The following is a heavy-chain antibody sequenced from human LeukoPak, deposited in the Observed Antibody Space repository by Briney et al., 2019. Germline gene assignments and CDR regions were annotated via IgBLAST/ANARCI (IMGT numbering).Heavy chain of an antibody. CDR3: AKGTGGDYYYYGMDV. D-gene: IGHD1-14*01. V-gene: IGHV3-23*01. CDR2: ISGSGGST. Sequence: GGSLRLSCAASGFTFSSYAMSWVRQAPGKGLEWVSAISGSGGSTYYADSVKGRFTISRDNSKNTLYLQMNSLRAEDTAVYYCAKGTGGDYYYYGMDVWGQGTTVTVSS. J-gene: IGHJ6*02. CDR1: GFTFSSYA.